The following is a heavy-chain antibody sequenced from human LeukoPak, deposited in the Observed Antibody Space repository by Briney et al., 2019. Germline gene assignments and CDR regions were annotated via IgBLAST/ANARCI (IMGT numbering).Heavy chain of an antibody. Sequence: ASVKVSCKASGYTFTSYYMHWVRQAPGQGLEWMGIINPSGGSTSYAQKFQGRVTMTRDTSTSTVYMELSSLRSEDTAVYYCATSIVAAGYFDYWGQGTLVTVSS. V-gene: IGHV1-46*01. D-gene: IGHD6-13*01. CDR1: GYTFTSYY. CDR3: ATSIVAAGYFDY. CDR2: INPSGGST. J-gene: IGHJ4*02.